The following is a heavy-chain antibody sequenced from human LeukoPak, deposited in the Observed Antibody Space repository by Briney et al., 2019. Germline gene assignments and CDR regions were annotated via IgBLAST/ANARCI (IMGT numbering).Heavy chain of an antibody. CDR2: IYGGGST. Sequence: GGSLRLSCAASVFTVSNNYMSWVRQAPGKGLEWVSVIYGGGSTSYADSVKGRFTISRDNSKNTLYLQMNSLRADDTAVYYCARDRSDGNYYMVVWGKGTTVIVSS. CDR1: VFTVSNNY. D-gene: IGHD5-24*01. J-gene: IGHJ6*03. V-gene: IGHV3-53*01. CDR3: ARDRSDGNYYMVV.